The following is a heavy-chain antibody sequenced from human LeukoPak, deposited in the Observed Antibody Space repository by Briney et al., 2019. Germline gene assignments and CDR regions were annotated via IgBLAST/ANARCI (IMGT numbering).Heavy chain of an antibody. CDR2: INHSGST. CDR1: GGSFSGYY. J-gene: IGHJ6*04. V-gene: IGHV4-34*01. CDR3: ARGPTPYGMDV. D-gene: IGHD2-15*01. Sequence: AETLSLTCAVYGGSFSGYYWSWIRQPPGKGLEWIGEINHSGSTNYNPSLKSRVTISVDTSKNQFSLKLSSVTAADTAVYYCARGPTPYGMDVWGKGTTVTVSS.